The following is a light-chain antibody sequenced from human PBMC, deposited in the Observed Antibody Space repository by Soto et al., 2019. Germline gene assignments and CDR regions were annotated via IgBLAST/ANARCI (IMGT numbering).Light chain of an antibody. CDR2: AAS. CDR3: QQCHRYLT. CDR1: QSISSY. Sequence: DSRMTQYQYSLSSSVGDRVTITLRSSQSISSYLNWYQQKPGKAPKLLIYAASSLQSGVPSRFSGSGSGTEFTLTISSLQPDDIATYYCQQCHRYLTFGQGANVDNK. J-gene: IGKJ1*01. V-gene: IGKV1-39*01.